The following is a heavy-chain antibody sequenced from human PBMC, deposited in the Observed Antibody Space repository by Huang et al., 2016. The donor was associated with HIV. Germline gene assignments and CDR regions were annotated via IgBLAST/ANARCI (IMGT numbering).Heavy chain of an antibody. Sequence: QVLLVQSGAEVRKPGSSVKVSCTAFGGTFSSYAISWVRQAPGQGLEWMGGIIPLFGTASYTQQFQGRVTITVDESTNTGYMELTRLTSEDTAVYYCARTAYSYGFRQGYNWFDPWGQGTPVTVSS. D-gene: IGHD5-18*01. V-gene: IGHV1-69*13. J-gene: IGHJ5*02. CDR1: GGTFSSYA. CDR2: IIPLFGTA. CDR3: ARTAYSYGFRQGYNWFDP.